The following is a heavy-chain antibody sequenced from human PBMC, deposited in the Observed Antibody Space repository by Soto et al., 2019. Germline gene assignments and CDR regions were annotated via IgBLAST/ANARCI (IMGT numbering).Heavy chain of an antibody. V-gene: IGHV3-7*01. CDR1: GFTFSSYW. CDR2: IKQDGSEK. CDR3: ARGGYGDYGSTNWYFDL. J-gene: IGHJ2*01. Sequence: EVQLVESGGGLVQPGGSLRLSCAASGFTFSSYWMSWVRQAPGKGLEWVANIKQDGSEKYYVDSVKGRLTISRDNAKNSLYLQMNSLRAEDTAVYYCARGGYGDYGSTNWYFDLWGRGTLVTVSS. D-gene: IGHD4-17*01.